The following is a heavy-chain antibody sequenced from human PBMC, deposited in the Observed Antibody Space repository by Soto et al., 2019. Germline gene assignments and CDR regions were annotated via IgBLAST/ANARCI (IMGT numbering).Heavy chain of an antibody. CDR1: NGSIDNTVFF. CDR3: SRQLSGDYPHANWFDT. J-gene: IGHJ5*02. CDR2: ISYSGKT. V-gene: IGHV4-31*03. D-gene: IGHD4-17*01. Sequence: PSEPLSLTCTVSNGSIDNTVFFWNWIRQHPGRGLEWIGYISYSGKTFYNPSLQSRVSMSLDTSTNQFSLKLSSVTAADTAVYFCSRQLSGDYPHANWFDTWGQGNLVTVYS.